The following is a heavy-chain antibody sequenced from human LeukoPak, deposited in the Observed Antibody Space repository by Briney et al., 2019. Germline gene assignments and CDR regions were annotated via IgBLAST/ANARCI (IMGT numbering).Heavy chain of an antibody. V-gene: IGHV3-66*01. CDR3: AKGLDIVATNP. D-gene: IGHD5-12*01. Sequence: GGSLRLSCAASGFTVSSNYMSWVRQGPGKGLECVSVISNDGDTYYADSVKGRFTISRDNAKNTLYLQMNSLRAEDTAVYYCAKGLDIVATNPWGQETLVTVSS. CDR2: ISNDGDT. CDR1: GFTVSSNY. J-gene: IGHJ5*02.